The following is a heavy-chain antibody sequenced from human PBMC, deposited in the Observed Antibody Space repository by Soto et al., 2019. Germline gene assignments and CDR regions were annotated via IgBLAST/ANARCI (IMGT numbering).Heavy chain of an antibody. D-gene: IGHD2-15*01. V-gene: IGHV1-18*01. J-gene: IGHJ4*02. CDR1: GYTFTSYG. CDR2: ISAYNGNT. CDR3: ARVGPLLRGDIVVVVASYFDY. Sequence: QVQLVQSGAEVKKPGASVKVSCKASGYTFTSYGISWVRQAPGQGLEWMGWISAYNGNTNYAQKLQGRVTMTTDTSTSTAYMEVRSLRSDDTAVYYCARVGPLLRGDIVVVVASYFDYWGQGTLVTVSS.